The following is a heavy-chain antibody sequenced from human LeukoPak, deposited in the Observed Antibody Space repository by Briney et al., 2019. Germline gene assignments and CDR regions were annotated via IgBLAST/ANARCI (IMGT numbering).Heavy chain of an antibody. Sequence: SETLSLTCTVSGGSISSYTWSWTRQPAGMRLEWIGGIYSSGTTNYNPSFESRVTMSVDTSKNQFYLKLTSVTAADTAVYYCARETYNDAWYGDLWGQGSLVTVSS. D-gene: IGHD3-16*01. CDR3: ARETYNDAWYGDL. J-gene: IGHJ5*02. CDR1: GGSISSYT. CDR2: IYSSGTT. V-gene: IGHV4-4*07.